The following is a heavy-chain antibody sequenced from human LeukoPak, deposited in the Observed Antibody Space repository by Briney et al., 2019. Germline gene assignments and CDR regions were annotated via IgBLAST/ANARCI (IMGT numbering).Heavy chain of an antibody. D-gene: IGHD2-15*01. Sequence: GGSLRLSCAASGFTFSSYGMHWVPAALGTGLERVALIWYNGSNKYSADSVKGRFTISRDDSKNTVYLQMNSLRADDTAVYYCARVRGRCSGDSCYSDYWGRGTLVTVSS. CDR2: IWYNGSNK. CDR1: GFTFSSYG. CDR3: ARVRGRCSGDSCYSDY. V-gene: IGHV3-33*01. J-gene: IGHJ4*02.